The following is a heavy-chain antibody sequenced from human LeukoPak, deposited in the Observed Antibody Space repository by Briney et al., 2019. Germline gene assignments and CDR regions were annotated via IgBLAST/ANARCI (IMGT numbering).Heavy chain of an antibody. CDR2: INPNSGGT. V-gene: IGHV1-2*02. Sequence: ASVKVSCKASGYTFTGYYMHWVRQAPGQGLEWMGWINPNSGGTNYAQKFQGRVTMTRDTSISTAYMELSRLRSDDTAVYYCAGATRDYGSGSYFDYWGQGTLVTVSS. CDR3: AGATRDYGSGSYFDY. D-gene: IGHD3-10*01. CDR1: GYTFTGYY. J-gene: IGHJ4*02.